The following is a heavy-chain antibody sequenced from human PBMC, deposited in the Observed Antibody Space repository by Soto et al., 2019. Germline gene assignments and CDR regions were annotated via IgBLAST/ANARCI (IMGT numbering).Heavy chain of an antibody. CDR1: GGTFSSYA. V-gene: IGHV1-69*01. CDR2: IIPIFGTA. CDR3: ARPDIVLVPAAVDYYYYGMDV. J-gene: IGHJ6*02. D-gene: IGHD2-2*01. Sequence: QVQLVQSGAEVKKPGSSVKVSCKASGGTFSSYAISWVRQAPGQGLEWMGGIIPIFGTANYAQKFQGRVTITADESTSTAYMEMSSLRSEDTAVYYCARPDIVLVPAAVDYYYYGMDVWGQGTTVTVSS.